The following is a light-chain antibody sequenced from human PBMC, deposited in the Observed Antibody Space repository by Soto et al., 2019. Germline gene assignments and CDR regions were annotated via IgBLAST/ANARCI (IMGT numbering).Light chain of an antibody. Sequence: DIEMTQSPASLSSSVGDRATFTCRASQGISNFLAWYQQRPGKDPKLLIYAASTLQSGIPYRFSGSGSGTDFTLSISSLQPEDVATYYCQQYSSAPYTFGEGTKVEIK. V-gene: IGKV1-27*01. CDR3: QQYSSAPYT. CDR2: AAS. CDR1: QGISNF. J-gene: IGKJ2*01.